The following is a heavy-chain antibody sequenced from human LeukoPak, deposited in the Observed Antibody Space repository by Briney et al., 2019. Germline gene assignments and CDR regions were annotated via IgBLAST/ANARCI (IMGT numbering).Heavy chain of an antibody. CDR2: IYSGGST. J-gene: IGHJ4*02. D-gene: IGHD3-9*01. CDR3: AQDGSYDILTGSPYFDY. CDR1: GFTVSSNY. V-gene: IGHV3-53*01. Sequence: PGGSLRLSCAASGFTVSSNYMSWVRQARGKGLEWVSVIYSGGSTYYADSVKGRFTISRDNAKNTLYLQMNSLRADDTAVYYCAQDGSYDILTGSPYFDYWGQGTLVTVSS.